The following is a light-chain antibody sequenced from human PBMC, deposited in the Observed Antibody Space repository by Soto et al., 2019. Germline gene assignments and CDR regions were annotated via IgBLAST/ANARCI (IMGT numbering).Light chain of an antibody. CDR2: GDN. V-gene: IGLV1-40*01. CDR1: NTSIGASND. J-gene: IGLJ3*02. Sequence: QSVLTQPPSVSGAPGQRVTISCTGGNTSIGASNDVHWYQQIPGAAPKLLIYGDNNRPSGVPDRFSGSKSGTSASLAITGLQAEDEAEYYCHSYDSSLSGSVFGGGTKLTVL. CDR3: HSYDSSLSGSV.